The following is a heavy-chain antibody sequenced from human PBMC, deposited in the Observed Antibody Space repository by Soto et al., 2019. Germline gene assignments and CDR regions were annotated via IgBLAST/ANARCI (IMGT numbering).Heavy chain of an antibody. J-gene: IGHJ6*02. CDR1: GGTFSSYA. D-gene: IGHD6-6*01. Sequence: GASVKVSCKASGGTFSSYAISWVRQAPGQGLEWMGGIIPIFGTANYAQKFQGRVTITADESTSTAYMELSSLRSEDTAVYYCASQRPSIAARRPPEYYYYGMDVWGQGTTVTVSS. V-gene: IGHV1-69*13. CDR2: IIPIFGTA. CDR3: ASQRPSIAARRPPEYYYYGMDV.